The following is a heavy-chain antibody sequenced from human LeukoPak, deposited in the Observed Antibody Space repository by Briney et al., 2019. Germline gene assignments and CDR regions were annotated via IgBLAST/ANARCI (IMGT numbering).Heavy chain of an antibody. CDR3: ARSGDEMPPVRGVVVAATHWFEP. CDR2: INHSGST. J-gene: IGHJ5*02. Sequence: SETLSLTCAVYGGSFSGYYWSWIRQPPGKGLEWIGEINHSGSTNYNPSLKSRVTISVDTSKNQFSLKLSSVTAADTAVYYCARSGDEMPPVRGVVVAATHWFEPWGQGTLVTVSS. V-gene: IGHV4-34*01. D-gene: IGHD2-15*01. CDR1: GGSFSGYY.